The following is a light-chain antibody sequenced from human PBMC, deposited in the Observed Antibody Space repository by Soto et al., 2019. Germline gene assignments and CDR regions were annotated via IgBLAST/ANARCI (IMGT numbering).Light chain of an antibody. CDR3: QQYCSSPRSWT. CDR1: QSVSSSF. V-gene: IGKV3-20*01. J-gene: IGKJ1*01. Sequence: EIVMTQSPGTLSLSPGERATLSCRASQSVSSSFLAWYQQKPGQAPRLLIFSASSRATGIPDRFSGSGFGTDFTLTIIRLEPEDFAVYYCQQYCSSPRSWTFGQGTKVEIK. CDR2: SAS.